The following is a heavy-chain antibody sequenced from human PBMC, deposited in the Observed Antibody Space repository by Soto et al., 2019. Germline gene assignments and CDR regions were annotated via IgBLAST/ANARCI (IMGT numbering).Heavy chain of an antibody. J-gene: IGHJ4*02. V-gene: IGHV1-69*01. CDR1: GGFFSNYA. CDR3: ARGRIVPVQAAAGEHPYYLDY. Sequence: QVQLVQSGAEVKKPGSSVKVSCKPSGGFFSNYAISWVRQAPGQGLEWLVGIIPLFGTTNYAQKFQGRVTIPADESTTTAYMERSSLRSEDTAVYYCARGRIVPVQAAAGEHPYYLDYWAQGTLVTVSS. CDR2: IIPLFGTT. D-gene: IGHD2-2*01.